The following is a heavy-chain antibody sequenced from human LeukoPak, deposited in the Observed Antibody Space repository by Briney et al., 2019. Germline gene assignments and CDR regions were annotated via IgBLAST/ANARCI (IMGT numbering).Heavy chain of an antibody. CDR1: GFTFSSYA. V-gene: IGHV3-23*01. CDR2: ISGSGGST. J-gene: IGHJ5*02. CDR3: TNIVVVPAAIGGVWFDP. Sequence: PGGSLRLSCAASGFTFSSYAMSWVRQAPGKGLDWVSAISGSGGSTYYADSVKGRFTISRDNSKNTLYLQMNSLRAEDTAVYYCTNIVVVPAAIGGVWFDPWGQGTLVTVSS. D-gene: IGHD2-2*01.